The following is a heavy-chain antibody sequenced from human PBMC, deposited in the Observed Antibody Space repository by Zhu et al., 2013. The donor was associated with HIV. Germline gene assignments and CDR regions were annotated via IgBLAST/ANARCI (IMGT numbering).Heavy chain of an antibody. CDR2: INPNSGGT. CDR1: GGTFSSYA. CDR3: ARANWGPDY. Sequence: QVQLVQSGAEVKKPGSSVKVSCKASGGTFSSYAISWVRQAPGQGLEWMGWINPNSGGTNYAQKFQGRVTMTRDTSISTAYMELSRLRSDDTAVYYCARANWGPDYWGQGTLVTVSS. D-gene: IGHD7-27*01. J-gene: IGHJ4*02. V-gene: IGHV1-2*02.